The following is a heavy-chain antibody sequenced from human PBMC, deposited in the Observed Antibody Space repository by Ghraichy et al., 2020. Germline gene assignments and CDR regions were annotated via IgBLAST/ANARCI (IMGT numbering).Heavy chain of an antibody. D-gene: IGHD3-9*01. Sequence: GESLNISCAASGFTFSRHYMTWVRQAPGKGLEWVANIRQDGRETFYVDSVRGRFTISRDNAKNSVYLQMNSLRADDTAIYYCARESVLTGLGDDASDIWGQGRMVTVSS. CDR2: IRQDGRET. CDR3: ARESVLTGLGDDASDI. J-gene: IGHJ3*02. CDR1: GFTFSRHY. V-gene: IGHV3-7*03.